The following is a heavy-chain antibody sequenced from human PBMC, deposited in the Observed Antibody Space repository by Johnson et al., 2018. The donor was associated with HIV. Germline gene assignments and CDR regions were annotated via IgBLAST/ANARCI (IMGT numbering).Heavy chain of an antibody. CDR3: AKDLTYYNFWSGYWGDAFDI. CDR1: GFTFSSYV. D-gene: IGHD3-3*01. CDR2: VGGGST. V-gene: IGHV3-23*04. J-gene: IGHJ3*02. Sequence: VQLVESGGGLVQPGGSLRLSCAASGFTFSSYVMIWVRQAPGKGLEWVSSVGGGSTYYADSVKGRFPISRDTLKNTLYLQMNSLRAEDTAVYYCAKDLTYYNFWSGYWGDAFDIWGQGTMVTVSS.